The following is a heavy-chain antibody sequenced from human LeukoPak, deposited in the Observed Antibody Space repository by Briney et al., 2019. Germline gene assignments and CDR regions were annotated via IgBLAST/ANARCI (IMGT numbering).Heavy chain of an antibody. CDR2: IFHTGST. Sequence: SETLSLTCTVSGDSISSGNYWGWIRQPPGKGLEWIGSIFHTGSTYFNLSLKSRVTISVDTSKNQFSLKLSSVTAADTAVYYCASMTHDKYFDYWGQGTLVTVSS. CDR3: ASMTHDKYFDY. J-gene: IGHJ4*02. D-gene: IGHD3-9*01. V-gene: IGHV4-38-2*02. CDR1: GDSISSGNY.